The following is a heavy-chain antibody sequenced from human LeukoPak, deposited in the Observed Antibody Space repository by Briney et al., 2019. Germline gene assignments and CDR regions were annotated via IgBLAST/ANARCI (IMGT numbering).Heavy chain of an antibody. CDR1: GGSINSGSLY. D-gene: IGHD1-26*01. Sequence: SQSLSLTCTVAGGSINSGSLYWGWIRQPPGKGLECIGSIHYSGSTYYNPSLKSRITISVDTSKKQFSLKLSSVTAADTAIYYCARVNVGSLDAFDIWGQGTMVTVSS. CDR2: IHYSGST. CDR3: ARVNVGSLDAFDI. J-gene: IGHJ3*02. V-gene: IGHV4-39*07.